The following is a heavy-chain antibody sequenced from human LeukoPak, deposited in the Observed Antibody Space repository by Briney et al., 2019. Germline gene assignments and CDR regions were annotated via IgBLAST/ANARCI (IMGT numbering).Heavy chain of an antibody. J-gene: IGHJ4*02. CDR3: VRAKSGHYGYSDY. V-gene: IGHV3-74*01. Sequence: GGSLRLSCAASGFTFSSYWMHWVRQVPGKGLVWVSRVSPDGRTTSYADSVKGRFTISRDNAKNTVYLQMISLRADDTAVYYCVRAKSGHYGYSDYWGQGTLVTVSS. CDR2: VSPDGRTT. CDR1: GFTFSSYW. D-gene: IGHD5-18*01.